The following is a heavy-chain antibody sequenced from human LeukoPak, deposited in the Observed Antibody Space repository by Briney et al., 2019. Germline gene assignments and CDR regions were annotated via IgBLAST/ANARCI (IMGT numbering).Heavy chain of an antibody. CDR3: ARWTTGEYYFDY. CDR2: IIPIFGTA. D-gene: IGHD3-16*01. V-gene: IGHV1-69*05. CDR1: GGTFSSYA. J-gene: IGHJ4*02. Sequence: SVKVSCKASGGTFSSYAISWVRQAPGQGLEWMGRIIPIFGTANYAQKFQGRVTITTDESTSTAYMELSSLRSEDTAGYYCARWTTGEYYFDYWGQGTLVTVSS.